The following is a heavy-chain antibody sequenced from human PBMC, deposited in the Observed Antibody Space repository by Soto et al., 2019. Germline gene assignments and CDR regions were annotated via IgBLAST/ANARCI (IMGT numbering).Heavy chain of an antibody. D-gene: IGHD3-3*01. CDR2: ISGSGVST. J-gene: IGHJ4*02. CDR1: GVTFSTYA. CDR3: AKVYYNFWSGYDY. Sequence: EVQLLESGGGLVQPGGSLRLSCAASGVTFSTYAMSWVRQAPGKGLEWVSAISGSGVSTYYADSVKGRFTISRDNSKNTLYLQVNSLRAEDTGVYYCAKVYYNFWSGYDYWGQGALVTVSS. V-gene: IGHV3-23*01.